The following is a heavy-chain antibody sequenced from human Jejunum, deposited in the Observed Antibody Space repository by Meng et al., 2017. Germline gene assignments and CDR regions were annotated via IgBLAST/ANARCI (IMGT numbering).Heavy chain of an antibody. D-gene: IGHD7-27*01. CDR3: ARGTWAFDY. V-gene: IGHV6-1*01. CDR1: ADSVSSNFAS. CDR2: THYRSKWYP. J-gene: IGHJ4*02. Sequence: QVLLLRSVPGLVTPSHTLSLTCAISADSVSSNFASWNCIMQSPSRGLVCLVRTHYRSKWYPDYALSVESRITISPDTSNNQFSLQLRSVTPEDTGVYYCARGTWAFDYWGQGTLVTVSS.